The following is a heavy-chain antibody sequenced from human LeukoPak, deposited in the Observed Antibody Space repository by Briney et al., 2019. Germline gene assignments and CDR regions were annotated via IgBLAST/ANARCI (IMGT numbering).Heavy chain of an antibody. V-gene: IGHV3-7*01. J-gene: IGHJ4*02. Sequence: PGGTLRLSCTVSGFTLSSYDYSGSCQAPGKGLEWVANIKQDTSNKFYVDSVKGRFTISRDNAKNSIYLQMDNLRADDTAVYYCAREGSSYFTSDTTGTYWGQGTLVTISS. CDR2: IKQDTSNK. D-gene: IGHD2-8*01. CDR1: GFTLSSYD. CDR3: AREGSSYFTSDTTGTY.